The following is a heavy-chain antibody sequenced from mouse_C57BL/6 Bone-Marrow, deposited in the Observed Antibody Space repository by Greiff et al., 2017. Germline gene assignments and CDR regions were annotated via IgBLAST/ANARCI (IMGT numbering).Heavy chain of an antibody. CDR3: ARRYYYGSSYLGFAY. Sequence: QVQLQQSGAELVKPGASVKISCKASGYAFSSYWMNWVKQTPGKGLEWIGQIYPGDGDTNYNGKFKGKATLTADKSSSTAYMQLSRLTSEDSAVYFCARRYYYGSSYLGFAYWGQGTLVTVSA. J-gene: IGHJ3*01. CDR1: GYAFSSYW. D-gene: IGHD1-1*01. V-gene: IGHV1-80*01. CDR2: IYPGDGDT.